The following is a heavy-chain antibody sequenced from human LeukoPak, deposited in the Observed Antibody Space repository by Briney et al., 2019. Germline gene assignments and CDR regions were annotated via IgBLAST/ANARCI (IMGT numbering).Heavy chain of an antibody. Sequence: GGSLRLSCAASGFTFSSYAMSWVRQAPGKGLEWVSAISGSGGSTYYADSVKGRFTISRDNSKNTLHLQMNSLRAEDTAVYYCAGDDSSGYSRYWGQGTLVTVSS. CDR3: AGDDSSGYSRY. CDR1: GFTFSSYA. J-gene: IGHJ4*02. CDR2: ISGSGGST. V-gene: IGHV3-23*01. D-gene: IGHD3-22*01.